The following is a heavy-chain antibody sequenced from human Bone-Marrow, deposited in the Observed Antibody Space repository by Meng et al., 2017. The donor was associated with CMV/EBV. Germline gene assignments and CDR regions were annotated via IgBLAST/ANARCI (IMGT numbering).Heavy chain of an antibody. V-gene: IGHV1-8*01. Sequence: ASVTVSCKASGYTFTSYEFNWVRQATGQGLEWMGWMNPHSGNTGYAQKFQGRVTMTRNTSISTAYLELSSVRSEDTAVYYCTGPPVDCSSVSCLTYAMDVWGQGTTVTVSS. CDR3: TGPPVDCSSVSCLTYAMDV. CDR2: MNPHSGNT. D-gene: IGHD2-2*01. CDR1: GYTFTSYE. J-gene: IGHJ6*02.